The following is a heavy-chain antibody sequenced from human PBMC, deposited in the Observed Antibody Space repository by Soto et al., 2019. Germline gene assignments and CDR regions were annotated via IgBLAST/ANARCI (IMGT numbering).Heavy chain of an antibody. V-gene: IGHV4-59*01. D-gene: IGHD3-3*02. CDR2: IYYSGST. J-gene: IGHJ5*02. Sequence: NPSETLSLTCTVSGGSISSYYWSWIRQPPGKGLEWIGYIYYSGSTNYNPSLKSRVTISVDTSKNQFSLKLSSVTAADTAVYYCARGYGIYGPRRYFDPWGQGTLVTVSS. CDR3: ARGYGIYGPRRYFDP. CDR1: GGSISSYY.